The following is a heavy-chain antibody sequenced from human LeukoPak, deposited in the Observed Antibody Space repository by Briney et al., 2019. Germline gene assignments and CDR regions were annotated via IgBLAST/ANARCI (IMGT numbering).Heavy chain of an antibody. V-gene: IGHV3-11*01. CDR1: GFTFSDFY. CDR2: ISGSAHDV. J-gene: IGHJ4*02. CDR3: SRDPRHNDY. Sequence: GGSLRLSCAASGFTFSDFYMTWIRHAPVKGLELLSYISGSAHDVNYIDSVRGRFTISRDNAKNSLYLHMNSLTVEDTAVYYCSRDPRHNDYWGQGTLVTVSS.